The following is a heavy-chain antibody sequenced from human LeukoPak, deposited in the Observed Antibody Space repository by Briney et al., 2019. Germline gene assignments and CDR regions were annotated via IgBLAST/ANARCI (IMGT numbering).Heavy chain of an antibody. CDR3: TRRSRVDTAMVNDY. Sequence: GGSLKLSCAASGFTFSGSAMHWVRQASGKGLEWVGRIRSKANSYATAYAASVKGRLTISRDDSKNTAYLQMNSLKTEDTAVYYCTRRSRVDTAMVNDYWGQGTLVTVSS. CDR2: IRSKANSYAT. D-gene: IGHD5-18*01. CDR1: GFTFSGSA. V-gene: IGHV3-73*01. J-gene: IGHJ4*02.